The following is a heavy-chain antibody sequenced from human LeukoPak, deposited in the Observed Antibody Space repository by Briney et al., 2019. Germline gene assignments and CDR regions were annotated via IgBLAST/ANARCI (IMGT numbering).Heavy chain of an antibody. Sequence: SVKVSCKASGGTFSSYAISWVRQAPGQGLEWMGGIIPIFGTANYAQKFQGRVTITTDESTSTAYMELSSLRSEDTAVYYCARLAGHTRGDAFDIWGQGTMVTVSS. V-gene: IGHV1-69*05. J-gene: IGHJ3*02. D-gene: IGHD2-21*01. CDR2: IIPIFGTA. CDR1: GGTFSSYA. CDR3: ARLAGHTRGDAFDI.